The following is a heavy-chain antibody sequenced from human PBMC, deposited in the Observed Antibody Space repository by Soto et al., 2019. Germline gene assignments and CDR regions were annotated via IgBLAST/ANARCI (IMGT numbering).Heavy chain of an antibody. J-gene: IGHJ4*02. CDR3: AKASPRAWEFDY. D-gene: IGHD1-26*01. V-gene: IGHV3-30*18. Sequence: QVQLVESGGGVVQPGRSLRLSCAASGFTFSSYGMHWVRQAPGKGLEWVAVISYDGSNKYYADSVKGRFTISRDNSKNTLYLQMNSLRAEDTAVYYCAKASPRAWEFDYWGRGTLGIVCS. CDR2: ISYDGSNK. CDR1: GFTFSSYG.